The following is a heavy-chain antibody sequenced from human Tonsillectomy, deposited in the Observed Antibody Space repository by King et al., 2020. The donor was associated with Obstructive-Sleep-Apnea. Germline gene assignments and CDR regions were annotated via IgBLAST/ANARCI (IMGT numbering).Heavy chain of an antibody. V-gene: IGHV3-7*01. J-gene: IGHJ5*02. CDR1: GFTFSSFW. Sequence: QLVQSGGGLVQPGGSLRLSCAASGFTFSSFWMSWVRQAPGKGLEWVANIKQDGSEKYYVDSVKGRFTISRDNAKNSLYLQMKSLRAEDTAVYYCARVHGDYVDVWFDPWGQGTLVTVSS. CDR2: IKQDGSEK. D-gene: IGHD4-17*01. CDR3: ARVHGDYVDVWFDP.